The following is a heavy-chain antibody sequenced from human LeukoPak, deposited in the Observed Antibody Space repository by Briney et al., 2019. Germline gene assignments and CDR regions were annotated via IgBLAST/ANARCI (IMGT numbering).Heavy chain of an antibody. CDR2: IKQDGSEK. CDR1: GFTFSSYW. V-gene: IGHV3-7*01. Sequence: GGSLRLSCAASGFTFSSYWMSWVRQAPGKGLEWVANIKQDGSEKYYVDSVKGRFTISRDNAKNSLYLQMNSLRAEDTAVYYCARVRQWLALAGGLWFDPWGQGTLVTVSS. CDR3: ARVRQWLALAGGLWFDP. J-gene: IGHJ5*02. D-gene: IGHD6-19*01.